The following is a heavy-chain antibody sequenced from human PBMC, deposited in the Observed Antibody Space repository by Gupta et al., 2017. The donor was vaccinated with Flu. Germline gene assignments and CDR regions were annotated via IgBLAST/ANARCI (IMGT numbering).Heavy chain of an antibody. CDR3: ARVSHYCDFAIQQKFNWIDS. Sequence: VTLMESGPVLVKATETLPLTSTVSGFSSSSSRVGVRWWSQPPGRALEWLAHISSYDEKSYSTSLQTRLTISKDTAKSHVVLSMTDMDPVDTATSYCARVSHYCDFAIQQKFNWIDSWGQGTLVAVSS. CDR2: ISSYDEK. CDR1: GFSSSSSRVG. D-gene: IGHD2-15*01. J-gene: IGHJ5*01. V-gene: IGHV2-26*01.